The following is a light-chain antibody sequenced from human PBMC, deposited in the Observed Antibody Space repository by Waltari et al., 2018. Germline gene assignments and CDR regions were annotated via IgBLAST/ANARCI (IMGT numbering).Light chain of an antibody. Sequence: EILMTQSPATLSLSPGERATLSCRPSQSVSGSYLSWYQQKPGQAPRLLIYGASTRATGIPARFSGSGSGTDFTLTISSLQPEDFAVYYCQQDYDLPRTFGQGTKVEIK. V-gene: IGKV3D-7*01. CDR3: QQDYDLPRT. CDR1: QSVSGSY. CDR2: GAS. J-gene: IGKJ1*01.